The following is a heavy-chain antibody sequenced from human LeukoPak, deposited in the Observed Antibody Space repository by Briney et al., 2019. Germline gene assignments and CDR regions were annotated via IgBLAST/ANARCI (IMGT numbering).Heavy chain of an antibody. CDR1: GGTFSSYA. Sequence: SVKVSCKASGGTFSSYAISWVRQAPGQGLEWMGGIIPIFGTANYAQKFQGRVTITADESTSTAYMELSSLRSKDTAVYYCAMSYYDILTGFWGQGTLVTVSS. J-gene: IGHJ4*02. V-gene: IGHV1-69*13. CDR2: IIPIFGTA. CDR3: AMSYYDILTGF. D-gene: IGHD3-9*01.